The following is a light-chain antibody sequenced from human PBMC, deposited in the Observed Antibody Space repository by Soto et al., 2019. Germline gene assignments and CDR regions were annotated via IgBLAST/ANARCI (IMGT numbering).Light chain of an antibody. J-gene: IGLJ3*02. Sequence: QSVLTQPPSVGAAPGQKVTLSCSGRSSNIGNKYVSLYQQRPGTAPKLLIYDNNKRPSGIPDRISGSKSGTSATLGITGLQTGEEAYYYCGTWDSSLSAWVLGGGTKVTVL. CDR2: DNN. CDR3: GTWDSSLSAWV. CDR1: SSNIGNKY. V-gene: IGLV1-51*01.